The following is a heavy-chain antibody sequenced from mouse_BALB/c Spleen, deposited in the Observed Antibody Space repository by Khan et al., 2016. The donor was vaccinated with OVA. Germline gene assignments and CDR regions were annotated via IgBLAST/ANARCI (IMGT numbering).Heavy chain of an antibody. J-gene: IGHJ3*01. Sequence: QVQLQQPGAELVKPGASVKISCKASGYTFTSYYMYWVKQRPGQGLEWIGGINPSDGDTICNEKLKSRATLTVDKSSSTADMQLSSLTSEDSAVYSCARSGFGTPFAYWAQGTLVTVSA. CDR1: GYTFTSYY. CDR2: INPSDGDT. V-gene: IGHV1S81*02. D-gene: IGHD1-1*02. CDR3: ARSGFGTPFAY.